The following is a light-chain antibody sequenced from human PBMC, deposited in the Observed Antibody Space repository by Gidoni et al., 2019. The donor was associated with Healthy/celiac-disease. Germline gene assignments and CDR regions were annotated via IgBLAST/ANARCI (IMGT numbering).Light chain of an antibody. CDR1: QSISSY. V-gene: IGKV1-39*01. CDR3: QQSYSTPPS. CDR2: AAS. Sequence: DIQLTQSPSSLSASVGDRVTITCRASQSISSYLNWYQQKPGKAPKLLIYAASSLQSAVPSRFSSSGSGTDFTLTSSSVQPEDFATYYWQQSYSTPPSFGQGTKLEIK. J-gene: IGKJ2*03.